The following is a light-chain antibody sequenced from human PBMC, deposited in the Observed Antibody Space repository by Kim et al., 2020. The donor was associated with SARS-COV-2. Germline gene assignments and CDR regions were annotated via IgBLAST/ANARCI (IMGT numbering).Light chain of an antibody. CDR2: DAS. CDR1: QDISSA. Sequence: AIQLTQSPSSLSASVGDRVTITCRAGQDISSALAWYQQKPGRPPKLLIYDASSLEGGVPSRFSGSGYGTDFTLTISSLQPEDFATYYCQQFSTLWTFGQGTKVDIK. V-gene: IGKV1-13*02. J-gene: IGKJ1*01. CDR3: QQFSTLWT.